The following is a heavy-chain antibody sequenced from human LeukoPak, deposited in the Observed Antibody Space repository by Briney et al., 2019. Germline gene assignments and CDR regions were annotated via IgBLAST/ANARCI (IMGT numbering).Heavy chain of an antibody. CDR3: ARLVRETTIGGRFDY. CDR2: IYHSGST. Sequence: SETLSLTCTVSGYSISSGDFWGWIRQPPGKGLEWIGSIYHSGSTYYNPSLKSRVTILVDTSKNQFSLKLSSVTAADTAVYYCARLVRETTIGGRFDYWGQGTLVTVSS. V-gene: IGHV4-38-2*02. D-gene: IGHD3-16*01. CDR1: GYSISSGDF. J-gene: IGHJ4*02.